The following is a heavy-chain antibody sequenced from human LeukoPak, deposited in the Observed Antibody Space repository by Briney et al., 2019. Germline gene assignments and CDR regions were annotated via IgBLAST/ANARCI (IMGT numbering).Heavy chain of an antibody. CDR3: ARGEGIVVRGAFDI. CDR1: GGSISSYY. J-gene: IGHJ3*02. Sequence: SETLSLTCTVSGGSISSYYWSWIRQPPGKGLEWIGYIYYSRSTNYNPSLKSRVTISVDTSKNQFSLKLSSVTAADTAVYYCARGEGIVVRGAFDIWGQGTMVTVSS. V-gene: IGHV4-59*01. CDR2: IYYSRST. D-gene: IGHD2-15*01.